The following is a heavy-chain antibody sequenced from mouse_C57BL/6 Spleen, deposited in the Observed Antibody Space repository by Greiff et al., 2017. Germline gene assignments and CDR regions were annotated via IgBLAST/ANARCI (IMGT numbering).Heavy chain of an antibody. Sequence: VQLKEPGPELVKPGASVKISCKASGYSFTDYNMNWVKQSNGKGLEWIGVINPNYGTTSYNQKFKGKATLTVDQSSSTAYMQLNSLTSEDSAVYYCARDYYGNYGYFDFWGTGTTVTVSS. CDR2: INPNYGTT. J-gene: IGHJ1*03. V-gene: IGHV1-39*01. CDR3: ARDYYGNYGYFDF. CDR1: GYSFTDYN. D-gene: IGHD2-1*01.